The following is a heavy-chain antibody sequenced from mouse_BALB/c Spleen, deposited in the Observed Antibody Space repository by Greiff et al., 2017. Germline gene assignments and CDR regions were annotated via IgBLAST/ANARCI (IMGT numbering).Heavy chain of an antibody. D-gene: IGHD4-1*01. Sequence: EGQGVESGGGLVQPGGSRKLSCAASGFTFSSYDMSWVRQTPEKRLEWVAYISSGGGSTYYPDTVKGRFTISRDNAKNTLYLQMSSLKSEDTAMYYCARQRTGTWYFDVWGAGTTVTVSS. CDR2: ISSGGGST. V-gene: IGHV5-12-1*01. CDR1: GFTFSSYD. CDR3: ARQRTGTWYFDV. J-gene: IGHJ1*01.